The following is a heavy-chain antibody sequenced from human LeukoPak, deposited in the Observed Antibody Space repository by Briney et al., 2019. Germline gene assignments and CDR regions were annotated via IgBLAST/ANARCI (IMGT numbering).Heavy chain of an antibody. J-gene: IGHJ6*02. V-gene: IGHV3-7*03. Sequence: GGSLRLSCAASGLTFSSYWMSWVRQAPGKGLEWVANIRQDGSEKYYVDSVKGRFTISRDNAKNSLYLQMNSLRAEDTAVYYCARDSYCGGDCYSPYYYYGMDVWGQGTTVTVSS. CDR1: GLTFSSYW. CDR3: ARDSYCGGDCYSPYYYYGMDV. CDR2: IRQDGSEK. D-gene: IGHD2-21*02.